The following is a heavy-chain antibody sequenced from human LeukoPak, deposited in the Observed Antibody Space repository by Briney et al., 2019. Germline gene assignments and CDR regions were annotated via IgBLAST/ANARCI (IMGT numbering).Heavy chain of an antibody. CDR2: ISSSSSTI. D-gene: IGHD3-22*01. CDR3: ARGSTYYDSSGQVPFDY. J-gene: IGHJ4*02. Sequence: GGSLRLSCAASGFTFSTYSMNWVRQAPGKGLEWVSYISSSSSTIYYADSVKGRFTISRDNAKNSLYLQMNSLGAEDTAVYYCARGSTYYDSSGQVPFDYWGQGTLVTVSS. V-gene: IGHV3-48*01. CDR1: GFTFSTYS.